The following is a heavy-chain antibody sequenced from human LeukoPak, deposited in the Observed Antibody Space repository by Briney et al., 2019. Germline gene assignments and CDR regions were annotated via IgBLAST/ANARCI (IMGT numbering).Heavy chain of an antibody. V-gene: IGHV1-2*02. CDR2: INPNSGGT. CDR1: GYTFTDYY. D-gene: IGHD6-19*01. J-gene: IGHJ4*02. Sequence: ASVKVSCKASGYTFTDYYMHWVRQAPGQGLEWMGWINPNSGGTNYAQKFQGRVTMTRDTSISTAYMELSRLRSEDTAVYYCARVRRRAVADLDYWGQGTLVTVSS. CDR3: ARVRRRAVADLDY.